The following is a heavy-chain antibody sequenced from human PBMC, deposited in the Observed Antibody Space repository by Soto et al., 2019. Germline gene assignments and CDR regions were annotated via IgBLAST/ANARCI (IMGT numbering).Heavy chain of an antibody. Sequence: QVQLQQWGAGLLKPSETLSLTCAVYGGSFSGYYWSWIRQPPGKGLEWIGEINHSGSTNYNPSLKSRVTISVXTXXXXXXXXXXXXXXXXXXXXXXXXXXXXVXXXXXXXXSXFVDYWGQGTLVTVSS. CDR1: GGSFSGYY. D-gene: IGHD2-2*01. CDR2: INHSGST. CDR3: XXXXXXVXXXXXXXXSXFVDY. V-gene: IGHV4-34*01. J-gene: IGHJ4*02.